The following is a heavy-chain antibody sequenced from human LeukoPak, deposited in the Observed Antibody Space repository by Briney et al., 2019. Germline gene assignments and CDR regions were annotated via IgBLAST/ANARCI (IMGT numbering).Heavy chain of an antibody. V-gene: IGHV1-2*02. Sequence: ASVTVSCKASGYTFTNYYLHWVRQAPGQGLEWMGWINPNSGGTNYAQKFQGRVTMTRDTSISTAYMELSRLRSDDTAVYYCARDGTTYCTNGVCYTIYAFDIWGQGTMVTVSS. J-gene: IGHJ3*02. CDR3: ARDGTTYCTNGVCYTIYAFDI. CDR1: GYTFTNYY. D-gene: IGHD2-8*01. CDR2: INPNSGGT.